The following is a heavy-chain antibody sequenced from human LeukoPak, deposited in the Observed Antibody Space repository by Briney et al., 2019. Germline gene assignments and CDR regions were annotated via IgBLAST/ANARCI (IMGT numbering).Heavy chain of an antibody. CDR1: GFTFSSYS. J-gene: IGHJ4*02. CDR2: ISSSSSYI. V-gene: IGHV3-21*04. D-gene: IGHD3-22*01. Sequence: PGGSLRLSCAASGFTFSSYSMNWVRQAPGKGLEWVSSISSSSSYIYYADSVKGRFTISRDNSKNTLYLQMNSLRAEDTAVYYCAKDSYRYYYDTSGYHHDYWGQGTLVTVSS. CDR3: AKDSYRYYYDTSGYHHDY.